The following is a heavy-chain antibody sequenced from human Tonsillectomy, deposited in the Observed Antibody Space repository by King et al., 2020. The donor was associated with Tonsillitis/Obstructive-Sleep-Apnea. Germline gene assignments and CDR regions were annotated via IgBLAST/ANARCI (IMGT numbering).Heavy chain of an antibody. D-gene: IGHD2-21*01. CDR3: ARGDVVVFAIRPGVSMAV. CDR1: GGSFSGYY. J-gene: IGHJ6*03. Sequence: VQLQQWGAGLLKPSETLSLTCAVYGGSFSGYYWSWIRQPPGKGLEWIGEINHSGSTNYNPSLKSRVTISVDTSKNQFSLKLSSVTAADTAVYYCARGDVVVFAIRPGVSMAVWGKGPTAPVSS. CDR2: INHSGST. V-gene: IGHV4-34*01.